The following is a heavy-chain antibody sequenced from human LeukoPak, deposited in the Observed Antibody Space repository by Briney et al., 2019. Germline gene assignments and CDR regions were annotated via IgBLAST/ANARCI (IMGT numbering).Heavy chain of an antibody. CDR3: ARGPEYDSSGYYYFAGDY. V-gene: IGHV1-69*05. J-gene: IGHJ4*02. CDR1: GGTFSSYA. CDR2: IIPIFGTA. D-gene: IGHD3-22*01. Sequence: GASVKVSCKASGGTFSSYAISWVRQAPGQGLEWMGGIIPIFGTANYAQKFQGRVTITTDESTSTAYMELSSLRSEDTAVYYCARGPEYDSSGYYYFAGDYWGRGTLVTVSS.